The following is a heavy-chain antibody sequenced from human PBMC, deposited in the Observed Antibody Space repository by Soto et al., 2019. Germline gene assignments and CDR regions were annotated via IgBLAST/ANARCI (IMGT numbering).Heavy chain of an antibody. CDR2: IIPIFGTA. Sequence: ASVKVSCKASGGTFSSYAISWVRQAPGQGLEWMGGIIPIFGTANYAQKFQGRVTITADESTSTAYMELSSLRSEDTAVYYCARVFSSGWYPSPWYYYGMDVWGQGTTVTVSS. CDR3: ARVFSSGWYPSPWYYYGMDV. D-gene: IGHD6-19*01. J-gene: IGHJ6*02. CDR1: GGTFSSYA. V-gene: IGHV1-69*13.